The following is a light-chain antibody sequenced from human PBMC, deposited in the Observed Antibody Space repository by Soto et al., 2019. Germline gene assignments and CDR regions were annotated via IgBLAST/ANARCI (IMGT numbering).Light chain of an antibody. CDR1: QSVSSSY. Sequence: EVVLTQSPGTLSLSPGERATQSCSASQSVSSSYLAWYQQKPGQAPRLLIYGASSRATGIPDRFSGSGSGTDFTLTISRLEPEDFAVYYCQPYGSSPRTFGQGTKVDIK. CDR3: QPYGSSPRT. CDR2: GAS. J-gene: IGKJ1*01. V-gene: IGKV3-20*01.